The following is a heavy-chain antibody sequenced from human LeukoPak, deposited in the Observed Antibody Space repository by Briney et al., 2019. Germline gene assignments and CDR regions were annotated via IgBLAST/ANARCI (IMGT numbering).Heavy chain of an antibody. D-gene: IGHD3-10*01. J-gene: IGHJ4*02. V-gene: IGHV3-66*01. CDR1: GITVSSNY. CDR3: ARRRYGSGSFDY. Sequence: GRSLRLSCAASGITVSSNYMNWVRQAPGKGPEWVSVIYSGGSTYYADSVKGRFTISRDNSKNTLYLQMVSLRVEDTAVYYCARRRYGSGSFDYWGQGTLVTVSS. CDR2: IYSGGST.